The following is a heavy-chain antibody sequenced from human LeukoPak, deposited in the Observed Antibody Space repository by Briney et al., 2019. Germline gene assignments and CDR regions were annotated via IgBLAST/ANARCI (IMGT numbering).Heavy chain of an antibody. CDR3: AKLKPSGSSKSGAFDI. CDR2: ISYDGGNK. Sequence: GGSLRLSCAASGFTFSSYGMHWVRQAPGKGLEWVAVISYDGGNKYYADSVKGRFTISRDNSKNTLYLQMNSLRAEDTAVYYCAKLKPSGSSKSGAFDIWGQGTMVTVSS. CDR1: GFTFSSYG. D-gene: IGHD1-26*01. V-gene: IGHV3-30*18. J-gene: IGHJ3*02.